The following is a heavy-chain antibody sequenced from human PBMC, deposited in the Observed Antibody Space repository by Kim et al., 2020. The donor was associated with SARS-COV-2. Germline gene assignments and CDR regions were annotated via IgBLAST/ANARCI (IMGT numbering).Heavy chain of an antibody. CDR2: IYYSGST. D-gene: IGHD3-10*01. V-gene: IGHV4-30-4*01. J-gene: IGHJ6*02. Sequence: SETLSLTCTVSGGSISSGDYYWSWIRQPPGKGLEWIGYIYYSGSTYYNPSLKSRVTISVDTSKNQFSLKLSSVTAADTAVYYCARGRMVRGVISYYYYGMDVWGQGTTVTVSS. CDR1: GGSISSGDYY. CDR3: ARGRMVRGVISYYYYGMDV.